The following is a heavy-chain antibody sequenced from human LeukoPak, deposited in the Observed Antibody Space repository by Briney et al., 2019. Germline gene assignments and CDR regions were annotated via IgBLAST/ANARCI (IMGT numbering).Heavy chain of an antibody. CDR2: INHSGST. CDR1: GGSFSGYY. J-gene: IGHJ6*02. CDR3: ARDKAGSSWYRPHYYYGMDV. V-gene: IGHV4-34*01. Sequence: SETLSLTCAVYGGSFSGYYWSWIRQPPGKGLEWIGEINHSGSTNYNPSLKSRVTISVDTSKNQFSLKLSSVTAADTAVYYCARDKAGSSWYRPHYYYGMDVWGQGTTVTVSS. D-gene: IGHD6-13*01.